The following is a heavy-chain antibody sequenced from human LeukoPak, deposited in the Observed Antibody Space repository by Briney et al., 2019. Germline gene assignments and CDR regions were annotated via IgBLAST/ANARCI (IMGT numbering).Heavy chain of an antibody. J-gene: IGHJ6*03. CDR2: IWYDGSNK. D-gene: IGHD1-1*01. Sequence: GGSLRLSCAASGFTFSSYGMHWVRQAPGKGLEWVAVIWYDGSNKYYADSVKGRFTISRDNAKNTLYLQMNSLRAEDTAVYYCAREQLSDYYYYYMDVWGKGTTVTVSS. CDR3: AREQLSDYYYYYMDV. V-gene: IGHV3-33*01. CDR1: GFTFSSYG.